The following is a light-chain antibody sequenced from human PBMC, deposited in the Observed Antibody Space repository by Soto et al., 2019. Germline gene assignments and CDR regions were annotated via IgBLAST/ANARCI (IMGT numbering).Light chain of an antibody. CDR2: DDD. Sequence: SALTQPPSVSAAPGQRVTISCSGSSSNIGGNSVSWYQQLPGTAPKLLIYDDDKRPSGIPDRFSGSKSGTSATLGITGFQTGDEADHYCGSWDSSLSAYVFGTGTKVTV. CDR1: SSNIGGNS. CDR3: GSWDSSLSAYV. J-gene: IGLJ1*01. V-gene: IGLV1-51*01.